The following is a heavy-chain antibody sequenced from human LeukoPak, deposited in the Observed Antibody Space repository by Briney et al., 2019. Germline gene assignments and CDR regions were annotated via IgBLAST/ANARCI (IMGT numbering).Heavy chain of an antibody. V-gene: IGHV3-23*01. J-gene: IGHJ6*03. Sequence: PGGSLRLSCAASGFTFSSYGMSWVRQAPGKGLEWVSAISGSGGSTYYADSVKGRFTISRDNSKNTLYLQMNSLRAEDTAVYYCAKDTLYYGSGSTVDYYYYMDVWGKGTTVTVSS. CDR1: GFTFSSYG. CDR3: AKDTLYYGSGSTVDYYYYMDV. D-gene: IGHD3-10*01. CDR2: ISGSGGST.